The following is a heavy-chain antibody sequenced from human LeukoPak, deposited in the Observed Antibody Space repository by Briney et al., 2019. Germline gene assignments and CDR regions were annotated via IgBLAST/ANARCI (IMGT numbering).Heavy chain of an antibody. J-gene: IGHJ3*02. CDR2: INPHSGGT. D-gene: IGHD6-19*01. V-gene: IGHV1-2*02. Sequence: AXVKVTCKTSGYMFTTYYPHWVRQAPGQGLEWMGWINPHSGGTNYAQKFQGRVTMTRDTSISTVYMELSSLRSDDTAVYYCARGGTGYSSGWLRAFDIWGQGTMVTVSS. CDR1: GYMFTTYY. CDR3: ARGGTGYSSGWLRAFDI.